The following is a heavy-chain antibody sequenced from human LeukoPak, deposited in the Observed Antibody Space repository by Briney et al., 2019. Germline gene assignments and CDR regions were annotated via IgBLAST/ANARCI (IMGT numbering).Heavy chain of an antibody. CDR2: ISSSRSYI. J-gene: IGHJ4*02. V-gene: IGHV3-21*05. D-gene: IGHD2-15*01. CDR3: ARCSGGSTYNYYDY. Sequence: PGGSLRLSCAASGGTFSTYSRNWVRQAPGKGLEWVSYISSSRSYIYYADSVRGRFTISRENAKNTLYLHMNRLRAEDTAVSYCARCSGGSTYNYYDYWGQGTLVTVSS. CDR1: GGTFSTYS.